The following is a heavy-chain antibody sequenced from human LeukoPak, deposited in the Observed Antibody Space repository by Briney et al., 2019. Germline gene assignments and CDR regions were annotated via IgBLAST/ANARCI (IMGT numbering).Heavy chain of an antibody. CDR3: ARGVAVAGTSCDY. D-gene: IGHD6-19*01. Sequence: PGGSLRLSCAASGFTFSSYAMSWVRQAPGKGLEWVAVISYDGSNKYYADSVKGRFTISRDNSKNTLYLQMNSLRAEDTAVYYCARGVAVAGTSCDYWGQGTLVTVSS. CDR2: ISYDGSNK. J-gene: IGHJ4*02. V-gene: IGHV3-30*04. CDR1: GFTFSSYA.